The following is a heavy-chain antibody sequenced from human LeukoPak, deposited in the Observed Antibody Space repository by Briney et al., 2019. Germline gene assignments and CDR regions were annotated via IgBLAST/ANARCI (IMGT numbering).Heavy chain of an antibody. CDR2: IYAGGRT. D-gene: IGHD6-19*01. CDR1: GFTVSTNY. CDR3: ARVRLDYSETRIDSFDV. J-gene: IGHJ3*01. Sequence: GGSLRLPCAASGFTVSTNYMSWVRQAPGKGLEWVSSIYAGGRTKYADSVKGRYTISRHNSNTLYLQMNTLKTEDTAVYYCARVRLDYSETRIDSFDVWGQGTMVTVSS. V-gene: IGHV3-53*04.